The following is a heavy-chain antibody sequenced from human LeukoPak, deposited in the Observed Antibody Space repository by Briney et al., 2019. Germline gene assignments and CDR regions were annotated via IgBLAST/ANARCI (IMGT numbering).Heavy chain of an antibody. CDR2: ICYSGST. Sequence: SETLSLTCTVSGGSISSSSYYWGWIRQPPGKGLEWIGSICYSGSTYYNPSLKSRVTISVDTSKNQFSLKLSSVTAADTAVYYCARGFGNIVVVVAAAYFDYWGQGTLVTVSS. V-gene: IGHV4-39*01. CDR1: GGSISSSSYY. D-gene: IGHD2-15*01. CDR3: ARGFGNIVVVVAAAYFDY. J-gene: IGHJ4*02.